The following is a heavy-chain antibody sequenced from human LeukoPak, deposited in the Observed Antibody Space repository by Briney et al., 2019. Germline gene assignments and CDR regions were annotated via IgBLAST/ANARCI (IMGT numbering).Heavy chain of an antibody. D-gene: IGHD1-14*01. V-gene: IGHV3-23*01. CDR2: ISGSGGST. J-gene: IGHJ5*02. Sequence: GGSLRLSCAASGFTFSNYGMSWVRQAPGKGLEWVSAISGSGGSTNYADSVKGRFTISRDNSKSTLYLQMNSLRAEDTAVYYCAKDRKLFNQDSPNWFDPWGQGTLVTVSS. CDR3: AKDRKLFNQDSPNWFDP. CDR1: GFTFSNYG.